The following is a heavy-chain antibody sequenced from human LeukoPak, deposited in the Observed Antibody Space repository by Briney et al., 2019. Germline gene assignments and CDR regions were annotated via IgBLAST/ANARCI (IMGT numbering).Heavy chain of an antibody. CDR2: IYTSGST. D-gene: IGHD3-9*01. CDR1: GGSISSYY. J-gene: IGHJ3*02. Sequence: SETLSLTCTVSGGSISSYYWSWIRQPAGKGLEWIGRIYTSGSTNYNPSLKSRVTMSVDTSKNQFSLKLSSVTAADTAVYYCARDHYDILTGNDDAFDIGGQGTMVTVSS. V-gene: IGHV4-4*07. CDR3: ARDHYDILTGNDDAFDI.